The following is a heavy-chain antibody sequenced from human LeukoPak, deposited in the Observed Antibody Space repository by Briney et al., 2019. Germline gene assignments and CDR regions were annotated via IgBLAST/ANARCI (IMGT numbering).Heavy chain of an antibody. CDR1: GFTFDDYG. J-gene: IGHJ5*02. CDR2: VNWNGGST. Sequence: RPGGSLRLSCAASGFTFDDYGVSWVRQAPGKGLEWISGVNWNGGSTGYADSVKGRFTISRDNAKNSLYLQMNSLRAEGTALYYCVRDRCSSTSCHDSPNWFDPWGQGTLVTVSS. V-gene: IGHV3-20*04. D-gene: IGHD2-2*01. CDR3: VRDRCSSTSCHDSPNWFDP.